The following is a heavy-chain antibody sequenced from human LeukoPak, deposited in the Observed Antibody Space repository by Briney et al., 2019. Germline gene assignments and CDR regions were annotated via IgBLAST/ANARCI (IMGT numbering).Heavy chain of an antibody. CDR1: GGSISSGSYY. D-gene: IGHD3-10*01. CDR3: AWTGRGVTEDAFDI. V-gene: IGHV4-61*02. Sequence: PSQTLSLTCTVSGGSISSGSYYWSWIRQPAGKGLEWIGRIYTSGSTNYNPSLKSRVTISVDTSKNQFSLKLSSVTAADTAVYYCAWTGRGVTEDAFDIWGQGTMVTVSS. J-gene: IGHJ3*02. CDR2: IYTSGST.